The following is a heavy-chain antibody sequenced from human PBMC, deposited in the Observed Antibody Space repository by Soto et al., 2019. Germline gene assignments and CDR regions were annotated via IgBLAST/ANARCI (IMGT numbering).Heavy chain of an antibody. D-gene: IGHD3-3*01. Sequence: QVQLVQSGAEVKKPGSSVKVSCKASGGTFSSYAISWVRQAPGQGLEWMGGIIPIFGTANYAQKFQGRVTISADESTSTAYMELSSLRSEDTAVYYCASYLPRFLEWLLSSYYYYGMDVWGQGTTVTVSS. J-gene: IGHJ6*02. V-gene: IGHV1-69*01. CDR2: IIPIFGTA. CDR3: ASYLPRFLEWLLSSYYYYGMDV. CDR1: GGTFSSYA.